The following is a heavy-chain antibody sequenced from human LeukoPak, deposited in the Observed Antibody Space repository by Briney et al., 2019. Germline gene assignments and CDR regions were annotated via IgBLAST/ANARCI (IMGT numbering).Heavy chain of an antibody. CDR3: TTTVVVPAAIRGVIDY. D-gene: IGHD2-2*02. J-gene: IGHJ4*02. CDR1: GFTFSSYS. Sequence: PGGSLRLSCAASGFTFSSYSMNWVRQAPGKGLEWVGFIRSEAYGGTTEYAASVKGRFTISRDDSKSIAYLQMNSLKTEDTAVYYCTTTVVVPAAIRGVIDYWGQGTLVTVSS. CDR2: IRSEAYGGTT. V-gene: IGHV3-49*04.